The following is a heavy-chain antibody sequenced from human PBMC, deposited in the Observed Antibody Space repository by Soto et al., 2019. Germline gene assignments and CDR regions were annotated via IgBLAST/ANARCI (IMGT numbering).Heavy chain of an antibody. CDR2: INPSGGST. CDR3: AGGRPIYYYDSSGPRQNAFDI. J-gene: IGHJ3*02. CDR1: GCTFTSYY. V-gene: IGHV1-46*01. Sequence: ASVKVSCKASGCTFTSYYMHWVRQAPGQGLEWMGIINPSGGSTSYAQKFQGRVTMTRDTSTSTVYMELSSLRSEDTAVYYCAGGRPIYYYDSSGPRQNAFDIWGQGTMVTVSS. D-gene: IGHD3-22*01.